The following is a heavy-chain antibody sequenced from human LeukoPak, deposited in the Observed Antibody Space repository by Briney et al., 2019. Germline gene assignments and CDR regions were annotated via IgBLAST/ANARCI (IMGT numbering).Heavy chain of an antibody. V-gene: IGHV4-34*01. CDR3: ARVVQSTDSSGFYLPEYFQH. D-gene: IGHD3-22*01. CDR1: GGSFSGFY. Sequence: SETLSLTCAVYGGSFSGFYWSWIRQPPGKGLEWIGQVSHRGSSNYNPSLKSRVTISVDTSKNQFSLKLRSVTAADTAVYYCARVVQSTDSSGFYLPEYFQHWGQGTLVTVSS. CDR2: VSHRGSS. J-gene: IGHJ1*01.